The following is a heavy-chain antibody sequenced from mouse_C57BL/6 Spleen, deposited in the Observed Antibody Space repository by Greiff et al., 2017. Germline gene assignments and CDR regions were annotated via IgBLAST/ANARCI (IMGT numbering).Heavy chain of an antibody. V-gene: IGHV1-85*01. D-gene: IGHD1-1*01. J-gene: IGHJ1*03. Sequence: QVQLKESGPELVKPGASVKLSCKASGYTFTSYDINWVKQRPGQGLEWIGRIYPRDGSTKYNEKFKGKATLTVDTSSSTAYMELHSLTSEDSAVYFCARREFYYYGSSNWYFDVWGTGTTVTVSS. CDR2: IYPRDGST. CDR1: GYTFTSYD. CDR3: ARREFYYYGSSNWYFDV.